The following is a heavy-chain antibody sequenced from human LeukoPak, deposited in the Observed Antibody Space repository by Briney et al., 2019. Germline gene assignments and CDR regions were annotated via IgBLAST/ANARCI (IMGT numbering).Heavy chain of an antibody. Sequence: GGSLRLSCAVSGFTFSSYWMSWVRQAPGKGLEWVANIKQDGSEKYYVDSVKGRFTISRDNAKNSLYLQMNSLRAEDTAVYYCARARDWLLYFDYWGQGTLVTVSS. V-gene: IGHV3-7*01. D-gene: IGHD3-9*01. CDR2: IKQDGSEK. CDR3: ARARDWLLYFDY. CDR1: GFTFSSYW. J-gene: IGHJ4*02.